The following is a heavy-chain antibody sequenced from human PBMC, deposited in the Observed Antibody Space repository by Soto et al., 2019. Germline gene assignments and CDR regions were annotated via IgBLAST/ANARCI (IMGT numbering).Heavy chain of an antibody. V-gene: IGHV3-23*01. D-gene: IGHD1-20*01. J-gene: IGHJ4*02. CDR2: ITGSGDST. CDR3: AKAISGYNAPLDH. Sequence: EVKRLESGGGLVQPGGSLRLSCAASGFTFSSYAMNWVRQAPGKGLEWVSVITGSGDSTYYADSVKGRFTISRDNSKNTLYVQMNSLRAEDTAVYYCAKAISGYNAPLDHWGQGTRVTVSS. CDR1: GFTFSSYA.